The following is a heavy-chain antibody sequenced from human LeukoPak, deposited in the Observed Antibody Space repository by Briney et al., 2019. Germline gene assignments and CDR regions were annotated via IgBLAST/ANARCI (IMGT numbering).Heavy chain of an antibody. Sequence: PGGSLRLSCAASGFTFSSYSMNWVRQAPGKGLEWVSVIYSGGSTYYADSVKGRFTISRDNSKNMLYLQMNSLRAEDTAVYYCARKTTVTKPGAFDIWGQGTMVTVSS. CDR3: ARKTTVTKPGAFDI. CDR2: IYSGGST. J-gene: IGHJ3*02. CDR1: GFTFSSYS. D-gene: IGHD4-17*01. V-gene: IGHV3-53*01.